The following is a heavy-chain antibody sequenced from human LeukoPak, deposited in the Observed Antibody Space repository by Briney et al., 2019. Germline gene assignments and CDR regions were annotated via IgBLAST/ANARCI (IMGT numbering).Heavy chain of an antibody. CDR1: GYSFTSYW. V-gene: IGHV5-51*01. J-gene: IGHJ4*02. CDR2: IYPGDSDT. CDR3: ARRGTIMGTPFDY. Sequence: GESLKISCKGSGYSFTSYWIGWVRQMPGKGLEWMGIIYPGDSDTRYSPSFQGQVTLSADKSISTAYLQWSSLKASDTAVYYCARRGTIMGTPFDYWGQGTLVTVSS. D-gene: IGHD2-8*01.